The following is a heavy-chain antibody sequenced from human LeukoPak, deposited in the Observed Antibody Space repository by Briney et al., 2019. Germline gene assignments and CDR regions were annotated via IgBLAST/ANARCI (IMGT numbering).Heavy chain of an antibody. J-gene: IGHJ6*03. D-gene: IGHD2-15*01. CDR1: GYTLTELS. CDR2: FDPEDGET. Sequence: ASVKVSCKVSGYTLTELSMHWVRQAPGKGLEWMGGFDPEDGETIYAQKFQGRVTMTEDTSTDTAYMELSSLRSEDTAVYYCATYGYCSGGSCYRGHYYYYMDVWGKGTTVTVSS. CDR3: ATYGYCSGGSCYRGHYYYYMDV. V-gene: IGHV1-24*01.